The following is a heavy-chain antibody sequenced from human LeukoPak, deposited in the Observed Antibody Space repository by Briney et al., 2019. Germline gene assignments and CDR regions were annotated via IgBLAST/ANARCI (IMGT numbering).Heavy chain of an antibody. V-gene: IGHV4-59*01. CDR3: ARGYYDFWSGYHNWFDP. D-gene: IGHD3-3*01. CDR2: IYYSGST. Sequence: SETLSLTCTVSGGSISSYYWSWIRQPPGKGLEWIGYIYYSGSTNYNPSLKSRATISVDTSKNQFSLKLSSVTAADTAVYYCARGYYDFWSGYHNWFDPWGQGTLVTVSS. J-gene: IGHJ5*02. CDR1: GGSISSYY.